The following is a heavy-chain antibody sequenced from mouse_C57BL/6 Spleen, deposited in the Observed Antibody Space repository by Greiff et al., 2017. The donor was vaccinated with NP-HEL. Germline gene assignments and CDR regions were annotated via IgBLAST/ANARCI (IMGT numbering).Heavy chain of an antibody. CDR3: AREGADYLYYFDY. CDR1: GYTFTSYW. D-gene: IGHD2-4*01. CDR2: IHPNSGST. Sequence: VKLQQPGAELVKPGASVKLSCKASGYTFTSYWMHWVKQRPGQGLEWIGMIHPNSGSTNYNEKFKSKATLTVDKSSSTAYMQLSSLTSEDSAVYYCAREGADYLYYFDYWGQGTTLTVSS. J-gene: IGHJ2*01. V-gene: IGHV1-64*01.